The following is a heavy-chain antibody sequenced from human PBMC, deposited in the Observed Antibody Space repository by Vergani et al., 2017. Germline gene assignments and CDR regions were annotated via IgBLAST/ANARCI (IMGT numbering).Heavy chain of an antibody. CDR1: GGSISSYY. V-gene: IGHV4-59*08. D-gene: IGHD2-2*02. Sequence: QVQLQESGPGLVKPSETLSLTCTVSGGSISSYYWSWIRQPPGKGLEWIGYIYYSGSTNYNPSLKSRVTISVDTSKNQFSLKLSSVTAADTAVYYCARLVGYCSSTSCYTSYGMDVWGQGTTVTVSS. J-gene: IGHJ6*02. CDR2: IYYSGST. CDR3: ARLVGYCSSTSCYTSYGMDV.